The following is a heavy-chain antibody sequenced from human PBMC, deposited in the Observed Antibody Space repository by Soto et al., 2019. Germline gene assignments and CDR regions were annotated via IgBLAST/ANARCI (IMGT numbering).Heavy chain of an antibody. Sequence: QVQLVQSGAEVKKPGASVEVSCKASGYTFTTYYIHCVRHAPGQGLEWMGVINPGGVSTKYAQKFQDRVTMTSDTSTSTVYLDLSSLRSEDTAVYFCARGCNGDNVGYWYFDLWGRGTQVTVSP. CDR3: ARGCNGDNVGYWYFDL. CDR2: INPGGVST. V-gene: IGHV1-46*01. J-gene: IGHJ2*01. CDR1: GYTFTTYY. D-gene: IGHD4-17*01.